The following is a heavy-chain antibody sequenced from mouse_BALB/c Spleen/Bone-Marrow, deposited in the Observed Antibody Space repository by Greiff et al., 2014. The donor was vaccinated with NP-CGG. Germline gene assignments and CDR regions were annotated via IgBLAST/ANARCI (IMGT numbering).Heavy chain of an antibody. CDR3: ARRTTTVVATDY. V-gene: IGHV1S81*02. CDR2: INPSNGRT. J-gene: IGHJ2*01. CDR1: GYTFTSYW. Sequence: QVQLQQSGAELVKPGASVTLSCKASGYTFTSYWMHWVKQRPGQGLEWIGEINPSNGRTNYNEKFKSKATLTVGKSSSTAYMQLSSLTPEDSAVYYCARRTTTVVATDYWGQGTTLTVSS. D-gene: IGHD1-1*01.